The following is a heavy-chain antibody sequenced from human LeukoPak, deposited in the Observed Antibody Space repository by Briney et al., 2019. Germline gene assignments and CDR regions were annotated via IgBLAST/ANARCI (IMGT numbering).Heavy chain of an antibody. CDR1: GFTFSSHA. Sequence: PGGSLRLSCAASGFTFSSHAMNWVRQAPGKGLEWVSYIRISSSSVYYADSVKGRFTISRDNAKNSLYLQMNSLRAEDTAIYYCARDNLAAAGDDNFDIWGQGTMVTVSS. J-gene: IGHJ3*02. CDR2: IRISSSSV. CDR3: ARDNLAAAGDDNFDI. D-gene: IGHD6-13*01. V-gene: IGHV3-48*04.